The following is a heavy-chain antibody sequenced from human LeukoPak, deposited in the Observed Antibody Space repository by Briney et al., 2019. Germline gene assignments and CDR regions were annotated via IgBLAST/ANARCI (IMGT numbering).Heavy chain of an antibody. Sequence: GGSLRLSCAASGFTLSSYWMSWARQAPGKGLEWVANMKQDGSERYYVDSVKGRFTISRDNAKNSLYLEMNSLRAEDTSVYYCARYKPQYRWDLYYFDYWGQGTLVTVSS. J-gene: IGHJ4*02. V-gene: IGHV3-7*01. CDR2: MKQDGSER. D-gene: IGHD1-1*01. CDR3: ARYKPQYRWDLYYFDY. CDR1: GFTLSSYW.